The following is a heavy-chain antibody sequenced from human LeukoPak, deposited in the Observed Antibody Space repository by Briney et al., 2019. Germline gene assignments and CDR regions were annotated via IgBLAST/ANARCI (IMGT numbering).Heavy chain of an antibody. CDR1: GGTFSSYA. V-gene: IGHV1-69*04. CDR2: IIPILGIA. D-gene: IGHD4-17*01. J-gene: IGHJ4*02. CDR3: ARGLGDYGNIDY. Sequence: SVKVSCKASGGTFSSYAISWVRQAPGQGLEWMGRIIPILGIADYAQKFQGRVTITADKSTSTAYMELSSLRSEDTAVYYCARGLGDYGNIDYWGQGTLVTVSS.